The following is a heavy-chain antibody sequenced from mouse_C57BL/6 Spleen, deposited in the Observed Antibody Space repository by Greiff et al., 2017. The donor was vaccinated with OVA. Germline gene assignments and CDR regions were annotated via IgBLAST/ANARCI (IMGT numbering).Heavy chain of an antibody. D-gene: IGHD2-5*01. CDR3: AREDSNYVPFAY. CDR1: GFTFSSYA. CDR2: ISDGGSYT. Sequence: EVHLVDSGGGLVKPGGSLKLSCAASGFTFSSYAMSWVRQTPEKRLEWVATISDGGSYTYYPDNVKGRFTISRDNAKNNLYLQMSHLKSEDTAMYYCAREDSNYVPFAYWGQGTLVTVSA. V-gene: IGHV5-4*01. J-gene: IGHJ3*01.